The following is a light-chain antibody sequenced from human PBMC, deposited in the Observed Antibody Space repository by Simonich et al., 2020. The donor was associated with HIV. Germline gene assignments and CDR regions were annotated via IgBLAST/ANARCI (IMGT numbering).Light chain of an antibody. J-gene: IGLJ2*01. CDR1: ALPKQY. CDR2: KDS. CDR3: QSADSSGTQVV. Sequence: SYELTQPPSVSVSPGQTARITCSGDALPKQYAYWYQQKPGQAPVLVIYKDSERPSGIPERFSGSSSGTTVTLTMSGVQAEDEADYYCQSADSSGTQVVFGGGTKLTVL. V-gene: IGLV3-25*03.